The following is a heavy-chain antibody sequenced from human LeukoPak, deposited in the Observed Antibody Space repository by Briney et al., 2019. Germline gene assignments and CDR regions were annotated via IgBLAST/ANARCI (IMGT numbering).Heavy chain of an antibody. Sequence: SETLSLTCTVSGGSISSGGYYWSWICQHPGKGLEWIGYIYYSGSTYYNPSLKSRVTISVDTSKNQFSLKLSSVTAADTAVYYCAREGVDTAMAETDDAFDIWGQGTMVTVSS. V-gene: IGHV4-31*03. CDR3: AREGVDTAMAETDDAFDI. J-gene: IGHJ3*02. CDR1: GGSISSGGYY. CDR2: IYYSGST. D-gene: IGHD5-18*01.